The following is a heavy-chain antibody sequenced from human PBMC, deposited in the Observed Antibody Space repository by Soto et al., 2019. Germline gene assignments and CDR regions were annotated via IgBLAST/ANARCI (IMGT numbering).Heavy chain of an antibody. V-gene: IGHV1-69*12. CDR1: GGTFSSYA. CDR3: ARCDYDSSGYYALGY. CDR2: IIPIFGTA. D-gene: IGHD3-22*01. Sequence: QVQLVQSGAEVKKPGSSVKVSCKASGGTFSSYAISWVRQAPGQGLELMGGIIPIFGTANYAQKFQGRVTITADESTSTAYMELSSLRSEDTAVYYCARCDYDSSGYYALGYWGQGTLVTVSS. J-gene: IGHJ4*02.